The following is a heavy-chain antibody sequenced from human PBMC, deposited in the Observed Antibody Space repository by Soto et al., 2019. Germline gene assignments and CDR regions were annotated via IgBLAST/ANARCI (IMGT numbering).Heavy chain of an antibody. V-gene: IGHV3-33*01. CDR3: ARGGIAVAGTGMMDAFDI. Sequence: QVQLVESGGGVVQPGRSLRLSCAASGFTFSSYGMHWVRQAPGKGLEWVAVIWYDGSNKYYADSVKGRFTISRDNSKNTLYLQMNSLRAEDTAVYYCARGGIAVAGTGMMDAFDIWGQGTMVTVSS. J-gene: IGHJ3*02. CDR1: GFTFSSYG. D-gene: IGHD6-19*01. CDR2: IWYDGSNK.